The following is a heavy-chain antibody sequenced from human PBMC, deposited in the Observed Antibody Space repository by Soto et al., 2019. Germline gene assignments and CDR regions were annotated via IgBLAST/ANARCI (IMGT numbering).Heavy chain of an antibody. CDR3: AKDHGGSYRYWYFDL. D-gene: IGHD1-26*01. CDR2: ISGSGDST. CDR1: GFTFSSYA. V-gene: IGHV3-23*01. Sequence: GGSLRLSCAASGFTFSSYALTWVRQAPGKGLEWVSVISGSGDSTYYADSVRGRFTISRDNSKNTLFLQMNSLRAEDTAVYSCAKDHGGSYRYWYFDLWGRGTLVTVSS. J-gene: IGHJ2*01.